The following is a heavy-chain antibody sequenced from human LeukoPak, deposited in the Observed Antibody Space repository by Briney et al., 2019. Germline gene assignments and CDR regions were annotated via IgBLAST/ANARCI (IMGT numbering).Heavy chain of an antibody. CDR1: GFTFSGYA. D-gene: IGHD3-10*01. CDR2: IKSKTDGGTT. J-gene: IGHJ4*02. V-gene: IGHV3-15*01. CDR3: TTELRWELIGFDY. Sequence: PGGSLRLSCAATGFTFSGYAMSWVRQAPGKGLEWVGRIKSKTDGGTTDYAAPVKGRFTISRDDSINTLYLQMNDLKTEDTAVYYCTTELRWELIGFDYWGQGTLVTVSS.